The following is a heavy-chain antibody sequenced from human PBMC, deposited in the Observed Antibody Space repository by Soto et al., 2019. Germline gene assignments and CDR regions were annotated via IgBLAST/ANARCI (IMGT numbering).Heavy chain of an antibody. V-gene: IGHV4-39*01. CDR3: ARHRGPMVRGVITNWFDP. D-gene: IGHD3-10*01. Sequence: KTSETLSLTCAVCGGSIRSSRYYWGWIRQPPGKGLEWIGSIYYSGSTYCNPSLKSRVTISVDTSKNQFSLKLSSVTAADTAVYYCARHRGPMVRGVITNWFDPWGQGTLVTVSS. CDR1: GGSIRSSRYY. J-gene: IGHJ5*02. CDR2: IYYSGST.